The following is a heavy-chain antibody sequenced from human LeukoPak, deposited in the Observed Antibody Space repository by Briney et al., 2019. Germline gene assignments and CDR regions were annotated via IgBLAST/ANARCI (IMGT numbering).Heavy chain of an antibody. V-gene: IGHV3-23*01. CDR3: AKAQYSSPSRVFYYYHGMDV. CDR2: ISGSGGST. J-gene: IGHJ6*02. D-gene: IGHD6-6*01. CDR1: GFTFSSYA. Sequence: GGSLRLSCAASGFTFSSYAMSWVRQAPGKGLEWVSAISGSGGSTYYADSVKGRFTISRDNSKNTLYLQMNSLRAEDTAVYYCAKAQYSSPSRVFYYYHGMDVWGQGTTVTVSS.